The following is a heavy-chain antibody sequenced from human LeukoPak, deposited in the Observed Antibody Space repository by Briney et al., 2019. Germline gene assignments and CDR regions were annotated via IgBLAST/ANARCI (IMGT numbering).Heavy chain of an antibody. J-gene: IGHJ4*02. CDR3: ARLTGIAVAQK. CDR1: GGSISSSSYY. CDR2: IYYSGST. D-gene: IGHD6-19*01. Sequence: SETXSLTCTVSGGSISSSSYYWGWIRQPPGKGLEWIGSIYYSGSTYYNPSLKSRVTISVDTSKNQFSLKLSSVTAADTAVYYCARLTGIAVAQKWGQGTLVTVSS. V-gene: IGHV4-39*01.